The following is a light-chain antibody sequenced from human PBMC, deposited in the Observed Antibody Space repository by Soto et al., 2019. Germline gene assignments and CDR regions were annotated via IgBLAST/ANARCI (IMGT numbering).Light chain of an antibody. Sequence: DIQITHSPSSLSASVGDRVTITCRASQGISTYLNWYQQKPGKAPKLLIYAASSLQSGVPSRFSGSGSETDFTLTISSLQPEDFATYSCQRSYSITWTLGQGTKVDIK. CDR1: QGISTY. V-gene: IGKV1-39*01. CDR3: QRSYSITWT. J-gene: IGKJ1*01. CDR2: AAS.